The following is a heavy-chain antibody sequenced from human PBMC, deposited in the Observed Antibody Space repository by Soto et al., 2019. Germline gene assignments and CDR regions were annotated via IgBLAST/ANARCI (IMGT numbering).Heavy chain of an antibody. Sequence: QLQLQESGPGLVKPSETLSLTCTVSAGSISSSSYYWGWIRQPPGKGLEWIGSIYYSGSTYYNPSLKSRVTISVDTSKNQFSLKLSSVTAADTAVYYCARRGGSPVDWYFDLWGRGTLVTVSS. V-gene: IGHV4-39*01. J-gene: IGHJ2*01. CDR2: IYYSGST. CDR3: ARRGGSPVDWYFDL. D-gene: IGHD3-16*01. CDR1: AGSISSSSYY.